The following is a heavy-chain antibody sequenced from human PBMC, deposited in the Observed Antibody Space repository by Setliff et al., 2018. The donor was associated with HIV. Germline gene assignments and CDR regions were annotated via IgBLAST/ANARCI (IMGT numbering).Heavy chain of an antibody. CDR2: IYSSGST. Sequence: PSETLSLTCSVSGGSISGYYWTWIRQPPGKGLEWIGYIYSSGSTNYNPSLKSRVTISVDTSKNQFSLKLSSVTAADTAVYYCARESYGSGTYDYWGQGTLVTVSS. D-gene: IGHD3-10*01. CDR3: ARESYGSGTYDY. J-gene: IGHJ4*02. V-gene: IGHV4-4*09. CDR1: GGSISGYY.